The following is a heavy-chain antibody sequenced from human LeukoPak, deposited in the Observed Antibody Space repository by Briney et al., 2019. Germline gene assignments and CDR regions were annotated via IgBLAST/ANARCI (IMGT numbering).Heavy chain of an antibody. CDR2: IYYSGST. D-gene: IGHD5-18*01. CDR3: ASKGLPGYSYGMELDY. Sequence: PSETLSLTCTVSGGSISSSSYYWGWIRQPPGKGLEWIGSIYYSGSTYYNPSLKSRVTISVDTSKNQFSLKLSSVTAADTAVYYCASKGLPGYSYGMELDYWGQGTLVTVSS. V-gene: IGHV4-39*01. J-gene: IGHJ4*02. CDR1: GGSISSSSYY.